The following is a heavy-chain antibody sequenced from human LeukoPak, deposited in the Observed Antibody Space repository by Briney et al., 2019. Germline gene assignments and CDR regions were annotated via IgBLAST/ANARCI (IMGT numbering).Heavy chain of an antibody. CDR2: ISYDGSNK. Sequence: PGGSLRLSCAASGFTFSSYAMHWVRQAPGKGLEWVAVISYDGSNKYYADSVKGRFTISRDNSKNTLYLQMNSLRAEDTAVYYCASSHPLSSTNEYYTPFDYWGLGTLVTVSS. D-gene: IGHD2-8*01. CDR1: GFTFSSYA. J-gene: IGHJ4*02. CDR3: ASSHPLSSTNEYYTPFDY. V-gene: IGHV3-30*01.